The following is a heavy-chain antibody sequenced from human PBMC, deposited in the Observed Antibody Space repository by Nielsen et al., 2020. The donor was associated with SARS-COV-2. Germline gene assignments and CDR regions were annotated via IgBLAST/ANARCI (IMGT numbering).Heavy chain of an antibody. CDR1: GFTFSSYS. V-gene: IGHV3-48*04. CDR2: ISSSSSTI. Sequence: GGSLRLSCAASGFTFSSYSMNWVRQAPGKGLEWVSYISSSSSTIYYADSVKGRFTISRDNAKNSLYLQMNSLRAEDTAVYYCARVGIYDSSGYGFDPWGQGTLVTVSS. J-gene: IGHJ5*02. D-gene: IGHD3-22*01. CDR3: ARVGIYDSSGYGFDP.